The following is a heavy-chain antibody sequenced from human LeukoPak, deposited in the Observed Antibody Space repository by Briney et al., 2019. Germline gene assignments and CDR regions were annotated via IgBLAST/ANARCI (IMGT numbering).Heavy chain of an antibody. Sequence: GGSLRLSCAASGFTVSSYGMHWVRQAPGKGLEWVAVMSYDGSNKYYADSVKGRFIISRDYSKNTLYLQMNSLRAEDTAVYYCAREPLTGYYGFDTWGHGTLVTVSS. J-gene: IGHJ5*01. CDR2: MSYDGSNK. CDR3: AREPLTGYYGFDT. V-gene: IGHV3-30*03. D-gene: IGHD3-9*01. CDR1: GFTVSSYG.